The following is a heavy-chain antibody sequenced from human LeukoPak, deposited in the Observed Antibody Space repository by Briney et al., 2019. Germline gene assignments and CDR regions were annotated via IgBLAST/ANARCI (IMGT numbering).Heavy chain of an antibody. V-gene: IGHV3-21*01. J-gene: IGHJ5*02. D-gene: IGHD4-17*01. Sequence: GGSLRLSCAASGFTFSSYSMNWVRQAPGKGLEWVSSISSSSSYIYYADSVKGRFTISRDNAKNSLYLQMNSLRAEDTAVYYCARVNHVGVTTSPWGQGTLVTVSS. CDR1: GFTFSSYS. CDR2: ISSSSSYI. CDR3: ARVNHVGVTTSP.